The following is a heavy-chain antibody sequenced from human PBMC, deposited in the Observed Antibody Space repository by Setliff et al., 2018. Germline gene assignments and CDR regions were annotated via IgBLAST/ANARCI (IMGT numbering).Heavy chain of an antibody. J-gene: IGHJ6*03. CDR2: LSDDGSNE. V-gene: IGHV3-30*03. CDR3: AALDWGENFYNVDV. D-gene: IGHD7-27*01. Sequence: PGGSLRLSCAASGFTVSSFSMHWVRQAPVKGLDWVATLSDDGSNEFYADSVKGRFTISRDNARNALYLQMVSLRGEDTGVYFCAALDWGENFYNVDVWGKGTTVTVSS. CDR1: GFTVSSFS.